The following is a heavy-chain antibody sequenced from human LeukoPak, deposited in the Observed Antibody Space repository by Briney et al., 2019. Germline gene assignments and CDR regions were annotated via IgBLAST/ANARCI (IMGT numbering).Heavy chain of an antibody. CDR3: ARRGCNGGSCFGY. CDR2: IYPGDSDT. CDR1: GYGFSNDW. D-gene: IGHD2-15*01. Sequence: GESLKISCKGSGYGFSNDWIGWVRQMPGKGLEWMGIIYPGDSDTRYSPSFQGQVTISADKSISTAYLQWSSLGASDTAMYYCARRGCNGGSCFGYWGQGTLVTVSS. V-gene: IGHV5-51*01. J-gene: IGHJ4*02.